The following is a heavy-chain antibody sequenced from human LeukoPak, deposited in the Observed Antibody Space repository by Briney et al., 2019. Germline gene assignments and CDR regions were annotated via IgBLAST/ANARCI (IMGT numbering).Heavy chain of an antibody. Sequence: GGSLRLSCAASGFTFSSYWMHWVRQAPGKGLVWVSRINSDGRSTSYADSVKGRFAISRDNSKNTLHLQMNSLRAEDTAVYYCARHSSGYYHYDYWGPGTPVTVAS. CDR2: INSDGRST. D-gene: IGHD3-22*01. V-gene: IGHV3-74*01. J-gene: IGHJ4*02. CDR1: GFTFSSYW. CDR3: ARHSSGYYHYDY.